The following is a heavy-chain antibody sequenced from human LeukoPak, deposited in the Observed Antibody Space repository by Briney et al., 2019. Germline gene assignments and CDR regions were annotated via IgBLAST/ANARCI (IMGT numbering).Heavy chain of an antibody. CDR3: ARGKKDYYDYDY. D-gene: IGHD3-22*01. V-gene: IGHV1-18*01. CDR1: GYTFSRYA. J-gene: IGHJ4*02. CDR2: ISAYTGNT. Sequence: ASVTVSFKASGYTFSRYAMSWVRQAPGQGLEWMGWISAYTGNTNYAQNLQGRVTMTTDTSTNTAYMELRSLRSDDTAVYYCARGKKDYYDYDYWGQGALVTVSS.